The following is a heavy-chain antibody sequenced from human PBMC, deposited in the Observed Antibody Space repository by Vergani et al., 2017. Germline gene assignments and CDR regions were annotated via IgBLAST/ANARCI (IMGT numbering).Heavy chain of an antibody. D-gene: IGHD6-19*01. Sequence: QGQLVESGGGIVQPGRSLTLSCVASRSTFKTYGMHWVRQAPGKGLEWVGLIYYDGSNAYYADSVKGRFTISRDNSKNTLYLQMSSLRAEDTAVYYCARDRVAVAAVIGVEFDYWGQGTLVTVSS. CDR1: RSTFKTYG. V-gene: IGHV3-33*01. CDR3: ARDRVAVAAVIGVEFDY. J-gene: IGHJ4*02. CDR2: IYYDGSNA.